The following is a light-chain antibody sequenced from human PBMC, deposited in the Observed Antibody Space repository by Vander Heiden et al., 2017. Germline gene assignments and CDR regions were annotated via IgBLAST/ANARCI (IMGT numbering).Light chain of an antibody. CDR3: RQALQTPFT. Sequence: DIVMTQSPLSLPVSPGEPASISCRSSQSLLYSDGYNYLGWYLQKPGQSPQLLIYKGSNRASGVPDRFSGSGSGTDFTLKISRVEAEDVGVYYCRQALQTPFTFGHGTKVDIK. CDR1: QSLLYSDGYNY. CDR2: KGS. J-gene: IGKJ3*01. V-gene: IGKV2-28*01.